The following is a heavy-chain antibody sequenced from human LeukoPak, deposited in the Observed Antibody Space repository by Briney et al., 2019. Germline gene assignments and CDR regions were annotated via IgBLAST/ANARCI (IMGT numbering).Heavy chain of an antibody. V-gene: IGHV3-11*04. CDR1: GFTFSDYY. D-gene: IGHD1-1*01. CDR2: ISSSGSTI. CDR3: ARSLTTLTYEGY. J-gene: IGHJ4*02. Sequence: GGSLRLSCAASGFTFSDYYMSWIRQAPGKGLEWVSYISSSGSTIYYADSVKGRFTVSRDNAKNSLFLQMNSLRAEDTAIYYCARSLTTLTYEGYWGQGTLVTVSS.